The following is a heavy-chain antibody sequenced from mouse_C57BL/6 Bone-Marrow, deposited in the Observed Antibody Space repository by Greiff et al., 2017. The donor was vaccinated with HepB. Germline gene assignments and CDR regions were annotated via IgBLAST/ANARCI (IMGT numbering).Heavy chain of an antibody. D-gene: IGHD1-1*02. V-gene: IGHV14-4*01. Sequence: VLLKESGAELVRPGASVKLSCTASGFNIKDDDMHWVTQRPEQGLEWIGWIDPENGDTEYATKCQGKATITADTSSNTAYLQFSSLTYKDTAVYYCTTRGVYYAMDYWGQGTSVTVSS. J-gene: IGHJ4*01. CDR1: GFNIKDDD. CDR3: TTRGVYYAMDY. CDR2: IDPENGDT.